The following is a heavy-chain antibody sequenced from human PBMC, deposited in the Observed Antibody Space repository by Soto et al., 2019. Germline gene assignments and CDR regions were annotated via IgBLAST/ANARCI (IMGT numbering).Heavy chain of an antibody. Sequence: EASVKVSCKASGGTFSSYAISWVRQAPGQGLEWMGGIIPIFGTANYAQKFQGRVTITADESTSTAYMELSSLRSEDTAVYYCAXXXXXXXXXXXHPSYYGMDVWGQGTTVTVSS. J-gene: IGHJ6*02. CDR3: AXXXXXXXXXXXHPSYYGMDV. V-gene: IGHV1-69*13. CDR1: GGTFSSYA. CDR2: IIPIFGTA.